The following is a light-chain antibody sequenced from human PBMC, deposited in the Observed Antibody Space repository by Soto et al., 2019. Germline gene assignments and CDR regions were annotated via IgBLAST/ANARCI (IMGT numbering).Light chain of an antibody. CDR3: QQHNSYPVT. CDR2: AAS. V-gene: IGKV1-9*01. CDR1: QGISSY. Sequence: IQLTQSPSFLSASVGDRVTITCRASQGISSYLAWYQQKPGKAPNLLIYAASTLQSGVPSRFSGSGSGTEFTLTISSLQPEDFATYYCQQHNSYPVTFGGGTKVEIK. J-gene: IGKJ4*01.